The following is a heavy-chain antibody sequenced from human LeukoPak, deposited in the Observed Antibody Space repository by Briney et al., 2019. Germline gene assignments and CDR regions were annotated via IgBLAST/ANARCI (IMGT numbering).Heavy chain of an antibody. CDR2: IRAYNGKT. V-gene: IGHV1-18*01. D-gene: IGHD3-10*01. CDR3: ARGDYGSGSYRYFDY. J-gene: IGHJ4*02. Sequence: ASVKVSCKASGYTFTSYGVSWVREAPGQGGKGMGWIRAYNGKTNYAQKLQGRVTMTTDTSTSTAYMELTSLRSDDPAVYYGARGDYGSGSYRYFDYWGQGALVTVSS. CDR1: GYTFTSYG.